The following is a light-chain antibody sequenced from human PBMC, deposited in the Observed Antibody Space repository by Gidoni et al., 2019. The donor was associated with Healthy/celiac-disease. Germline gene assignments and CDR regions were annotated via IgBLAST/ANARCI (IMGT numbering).Light chain of an antibody. CDR2: GAS. Sequence: EIVFTQSPGTLSVSPGERATLSCRASQSVSSSYLAWYQQKPGQAPRLLIYGASSRATGIPDRFSGSGSGTDFTLTISRLEPEDFAVYYCQHRVTFGQGTKVEIK. CDR1: QSVSSSY. J-gene: IGKJ1*01. V-gene: IGKV3-20*01. CDR3: QHRVT.